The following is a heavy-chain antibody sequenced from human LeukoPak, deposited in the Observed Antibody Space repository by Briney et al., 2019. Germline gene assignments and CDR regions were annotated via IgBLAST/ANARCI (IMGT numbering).Heavy chain of an antibody. D-gene: IGHD6-19*01. CDR1: GFTFSTYA. CDR3: AKRSGYTTGWFFDF. CDR2: ISGSGDNT. J-gene: IGHJ4*02. V-gene: IGHV3-23*01. Sequence: GGSLRLSCAASGFTFSTYAMSWVRQAPGKGLEWVSSISGSGDNTYYAESVKGRFTISRDNSKNTLFLQMNSLRAEDTAVFYCAKRSGYTTGWFFDFWGQGTLVTVSS.